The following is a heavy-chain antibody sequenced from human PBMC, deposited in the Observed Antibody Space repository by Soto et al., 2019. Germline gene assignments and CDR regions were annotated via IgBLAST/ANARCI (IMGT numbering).Heavy chain of an antibody. CDR1: GGSISSYC. CDR3: ARGYCSGGSCYAVDY. Sequence: SETLSLTCPVSGGSISSYCWSWIRQPPGKGLEWIGYIYYSGSTNYNPSLKSRVTISVDTSKNQFSLKLSSVTAADTAVYYCARGYCSGGSCYAVDYWGQGTLVTVSS. J-gene: IGHJ4*02. D-gene: IGHD2-15*01. V-gene: IGHV4-59*01. CDR2: IYYSGST.